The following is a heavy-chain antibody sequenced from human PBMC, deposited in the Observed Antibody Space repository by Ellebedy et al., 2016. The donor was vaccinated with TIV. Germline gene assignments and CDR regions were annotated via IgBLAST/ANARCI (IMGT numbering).Heavy chain of an antibody. CDR3: ARSTLGSSSSFDY. Sequence: GGSLRLXXAASGFTFSSYSMNWVRQAPGKGLEWVSSISSSSSYIYYADSVKGRFTISRDNAKNSLYLQMNSLRAEDTAVYYCARSTLGSSSSFDYWGQGTLVTVSS. CDR1: GFTFSSYS. CDR2: ISSSSSYI. V-gene: IGHV3-21*01. J-gene: IGHJ4*02. D-gene: IGHD6-6*01.